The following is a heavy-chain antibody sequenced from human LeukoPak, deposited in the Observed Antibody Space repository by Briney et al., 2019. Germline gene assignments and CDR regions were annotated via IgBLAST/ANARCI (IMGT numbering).Heavy chain of an antibody. CDR3: ARGPTRGEKYYDILTGYYQINWFDP. V-gene: IGHV3-11*01. CDR2: ISSSGSTI. D-gene: IGHD3-9*01. J-gene: IGHJ5*02. Sequence: GGSLRLSCAASGFTFSDYYMSWIRQAPGKGLEWVSYISSSGSTIYYADSVKGRFTISRDNAKNSLYLQMNSLRAEDTAVYYCARGPTRGEKYYDILTGYYQINWFDPWGQGTLVTVSS. CDR1: GFTFSDYY.